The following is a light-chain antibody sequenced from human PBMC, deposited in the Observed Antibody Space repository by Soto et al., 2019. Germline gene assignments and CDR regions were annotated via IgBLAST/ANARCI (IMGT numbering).Light chain of an antibody. J-gene: IGLJ1*01. V-gene: IGLV2-14*01. CDR1: SSDVGGYSY. CDR3: ASYTPSSTYV. CDR2: DVS. Sequence: QSVLTQPASVSGSPGQSIAISCTGTSSDVGGYSYVSWYQQQPGKAPKLVISDVSNRPSGVSERFSGPKSGNTASLPISGLQTEDEADYYCASYTPSSTYVFGTGTKVTVL.